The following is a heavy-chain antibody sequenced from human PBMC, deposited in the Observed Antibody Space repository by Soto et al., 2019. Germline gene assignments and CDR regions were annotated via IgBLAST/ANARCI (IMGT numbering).Heavy chain of an antibody. J-gene: IGHJ4*02. Sequence: ASVKVSCKASGDTFTDYHMHWVRQAPGQGFEWMGWINTKTGGTSYARKFHGRVTMTGDTSISTVYMEVSRLTTDDTAVYYCAREGSAWYKEFDFWGQGTLVTVSS. D-gene: IGHD6-19*01. CDR2: INTKTGGT. CDR3: AREGSAWYKEFDF. V-gene: IGHV1-2*02. CDR1: GDTFTDYH.